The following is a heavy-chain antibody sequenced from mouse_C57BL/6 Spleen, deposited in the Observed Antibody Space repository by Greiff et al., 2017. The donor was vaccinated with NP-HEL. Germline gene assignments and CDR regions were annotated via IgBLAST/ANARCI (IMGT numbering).Heavy chain of an antibody. V-gene: IGHV5-17*01. CDR3: ARIYDYDEDYFDY. D-gene: IGHD2-4*01. J-gene: IGHJ2*01. CDR1: GFTFSDYG. CDR2: ISSGSSTI. Sequence: EVQLVESGGGLVKPGGSLKLSCAASGFTFSDYGMHWVRQAPEKGLEWVAYISSGSSTIYYADTVKGRFTISRDNAKNTLFLQMTSLRSEDTAMYYCARIYDYDEDYFDYWGQGTTLTVSS.